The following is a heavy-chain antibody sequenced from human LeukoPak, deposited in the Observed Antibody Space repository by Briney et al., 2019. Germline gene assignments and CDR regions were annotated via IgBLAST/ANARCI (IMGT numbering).Heavy chain of an antibody. CDR3: ARANYFDY. CDR1: GGSINRYY. CDR2: IYYTGSP. V-gene: IGHV4-59*01. Sequence: SETLSLTCTVSGGSINRYYWSWFRQPPGEGLEWIASIYYTGSPNYNPSLKSRVTISVDTSKNQFSLKLRSVTPADTAVFYCARANYFDYWGKGTLVTVSS. J-gene: IGHJ4*02.